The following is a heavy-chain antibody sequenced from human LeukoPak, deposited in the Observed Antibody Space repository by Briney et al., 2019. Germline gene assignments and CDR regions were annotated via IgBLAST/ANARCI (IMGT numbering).Heavy chain of an antibody. CDR3: ARVFATGPSFDY. J-gene: IGHJ4*02. V-gene: IGHV3-74*01. D-gene: IGHD3-9*01. Sequence: GGSLRLSCAASGFTFSSYWMHWVRQTPGKGLEWVSRISDDGSNTGYADSVQGRFTISRDNAKNTLYLQMNSLRAEDTAVYYCARVFATGPSFDYWGQGTLVTVSS. CDR1: GFTFSSYW. CDR2: ISDDGSNT.